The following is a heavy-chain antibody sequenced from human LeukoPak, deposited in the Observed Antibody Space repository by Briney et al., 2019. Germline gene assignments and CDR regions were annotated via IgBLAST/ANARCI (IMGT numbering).Heavy chain of an antibody. CDR1: GFTFYVYA. V-gene: IGHV3-9*01. CDR3: VKEIAAAGTGGVDY. D-gene: IGHD6-13*01. Sequence: PGRSLRLSCAASGFTFYVYATHWVRHPPGKGLGWGSGICWNSGRIGYADSVKGRFTISRDNAKNSLYLQMNSLRVEDTALYYCVKEIAAAGTGGVDYWGQGTLVTVSS. J-gene: IGHJ4*02. CDR2: ICWNSGRI.